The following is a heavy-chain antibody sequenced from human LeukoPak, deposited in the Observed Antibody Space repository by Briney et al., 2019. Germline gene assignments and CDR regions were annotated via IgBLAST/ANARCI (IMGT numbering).Heavy chain of an antibody. Sequence: GASVKVSCKASGYTFTGYYMHWVRQAPGQGLEWMGWINPNSGGTNYAQKFQGRFTISRDNSKNTLYLQMNSLRAEDTAVYYCAKSGYNRFDYWGQGTLVTVSS. J-gene: IGHJ4*02. CDR3: AKSGYNRFDY. V-gene: IGHV1-2*02. CDR2: INPNSGGT. CDR1: GYTFTGYY. D-gene: IGHD5-24*01.